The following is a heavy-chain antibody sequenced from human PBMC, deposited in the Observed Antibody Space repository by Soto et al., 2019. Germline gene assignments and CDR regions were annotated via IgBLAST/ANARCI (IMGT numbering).Heavy chain of an antibody. CDR1: GFTFSSYG. V-gene: IGHV3-30*03. Sequence: QVQLVESGGGVVQPGRSLRLSCAASGFTFSSYGMHWVRQAPGKGLEWVAVISYDGSNKYYADSVKGRFTISRDNSKNTLYLQMNSLRAEDTAVYYCATTVTVDAFDIWGQGTMVTVSS. CDR2: ISYDGSNK. CDR3: ATTVTVDAFDI. D-gene: IGHD4-17*01. J-gene: IGHJ3*02.